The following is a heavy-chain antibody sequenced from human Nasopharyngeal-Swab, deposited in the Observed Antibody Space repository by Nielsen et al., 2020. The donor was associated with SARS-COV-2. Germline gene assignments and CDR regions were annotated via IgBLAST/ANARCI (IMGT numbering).Heavy chain of an antibody. CDR3: ARDIITGTIVGAFDI. V-gene: IGHV3-48*01. J-gene: IGHJ3*02. Sequence: VRQAPGKGLEWVSYISSSSGTIYYADSVKGRFTISGDNAKNSLYLQMNSLRAEDTAVYYCARDIITGTIVGAFDIWGQGTMVTVSS. CDR2: ISSSSGTI. D-gene: IGHD1-7*01.